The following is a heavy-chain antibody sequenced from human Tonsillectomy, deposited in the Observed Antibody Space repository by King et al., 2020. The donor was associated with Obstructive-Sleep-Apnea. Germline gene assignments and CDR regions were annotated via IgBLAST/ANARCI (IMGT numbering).Heavy chain of an antibody. CDR3: ARDHRTYGDWGYAFDI. Sequence: QLQESGPRLVKPSETLSLICTVSVGSISSNSYHWGWIRQSPGKGPEWIGSIYYNGSPDHNPSLKSRVTISVDTSKNQFSLMLSSVTAADTAVYYCARDHRTYGDWGYAFDIWGQGTMVTVSS. D-gene: IGHD4-17*01. V-gene: IGHV4-39*07. CDR1: VGSISSNSYH. CDR2: IYYNGSP. J-gene: IGHJ3*02.